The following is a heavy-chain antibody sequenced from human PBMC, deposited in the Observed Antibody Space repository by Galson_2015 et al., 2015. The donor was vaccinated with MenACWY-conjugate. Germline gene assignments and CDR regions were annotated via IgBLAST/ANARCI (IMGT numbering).Heavy chain of an antibody. J-gene: IGHJ6*02. D-gene: IGHD1-26*01. CDR3: ARHPPGGRGMDV. CDR2: ISPIDSKT. CDR1: FTNYW. V-gene: IGHV5-51*01. Sequence: FTNYWIGWVRQMPGKGLEWVGLISPIDSKTRYSPAFEGQVTISADKSISTAYLQWNSLQASDTAMYYCARHPPGGRGMDVWGQGTTVTVAS.